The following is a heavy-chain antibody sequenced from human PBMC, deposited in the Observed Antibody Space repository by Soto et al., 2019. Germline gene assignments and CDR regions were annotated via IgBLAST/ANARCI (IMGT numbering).Heavy chain of an antibody. CDR3: AKDQAYCTNGVCLYNWLDS. J-gene: IGHJ5*01. Sequence: SMKLSCAACGFGVCVYGVAGARQATGKGLEWAAAILYDGSLQFYADSVKGRFTISRDNPKNTLYLQMNSLRAEDTAVYYCAKDQAYCTNGVCLYNWLDSWGQGALVTVS. V-gene: IGHV3-30*18. CDR1: GFGVCVYG. D-gene: IGHD2-8*01. CDR2: ILYDGSLQ.